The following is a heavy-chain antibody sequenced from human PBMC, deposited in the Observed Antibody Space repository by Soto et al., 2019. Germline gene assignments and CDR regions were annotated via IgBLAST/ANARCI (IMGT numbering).Heavy chain of an antibody. CDR1: GLTFSIYG. J-gene: IGHJ6*02. D-gene: IGHD6-19*01. Sequence: GGSLRLSCAASGLTFSIYGMSWVRQAPGKGLEWVSALSGSGDSTYYADSVKGRFTISRDNSKNTLYLQMNSLRAEDAAVYYCAKDSPVLTVWGQGTTVTVSS. CDR3: AKDSPVLTV. V-gene: IGHV3-23*01. CDR2: LSGSGDST.